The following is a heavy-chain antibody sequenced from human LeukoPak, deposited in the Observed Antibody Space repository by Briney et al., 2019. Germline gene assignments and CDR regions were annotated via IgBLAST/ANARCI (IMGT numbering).Heavy chain of an antibody. CDR3: ARDSCRGDCYPFDY. V-gene: IGHV3-33*01. D-gene: IGHD2-21*02. CDR1: GFTFSSYG. J-gene: IGHJ4*02. CDR2: IRHDGNNK. Sequence: PGGSLRLFCAASGFTFSSYGMHWVRQAPGKGLEWVAGIRHDGNNKYYADAVKGRFAISRDNSTNTLYIQMRSLRAADTAVYYCARDSCRGDCYPFDYWGQGTLVTVSS.